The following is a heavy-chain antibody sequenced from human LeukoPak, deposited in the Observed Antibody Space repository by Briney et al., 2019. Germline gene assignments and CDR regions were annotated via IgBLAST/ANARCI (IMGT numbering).Heavy chain of an antibody. Sequence: GGSLRLSCAASGFTFSSYSMNWVRQAPGKGLEWVSYISSSTIYYADSVKGRFTISRDNAKNSLYLQMNSLRAEDTAVYYCARDGRTIFGVVNYWGQGTLVTVSS. D-gene: IGHD3-3*01. CDR3: ARDGRTIFGVVNY. J-gene: IGHJ4*02. CDR2: ISSSTI. V-gene: IGHV3-48*01. CDR1: GFTFSSYS.